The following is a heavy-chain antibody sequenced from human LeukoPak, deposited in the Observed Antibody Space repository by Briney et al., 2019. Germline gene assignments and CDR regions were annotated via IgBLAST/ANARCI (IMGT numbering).Heavy chain of an antibody. V-gene: IGHV4-34*01. CDR2: INHTGST. Sequence: SETLSLTCAVYGGSFSGYCWSWIRQPPGKGLEWIGEINHTGSTNYNPSLKSRVTISVDTSKNQFSLKLSSVTAADTAMYYCARGEAGYCSSTSCYGFRWFDPWGQGTLVTVSS. CDR1: GGSFSGYC. CDR3: ARGEAGYCSSTSCYGFRWFDP. J-gene: IGHJ5*02. D-gene: IGHD2-2*01.